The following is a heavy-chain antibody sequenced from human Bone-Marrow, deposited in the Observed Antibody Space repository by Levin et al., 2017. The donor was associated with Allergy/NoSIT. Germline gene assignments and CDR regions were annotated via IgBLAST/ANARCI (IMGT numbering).Heavy chain of an antibody. J-gene: IGHJ5*02. CDR2: ISSSSSYI. V-gene: IGHV3-21*01. D-gene: IGHD6-13*01. Sequence: KSGGSLRLSCAASGFTFSSYSMNWVRQAPGKGLEWVSSISSSSSYIYYADSVKGRFTISRDNAKNSLYLQMNSLRAEDTAVYYCAREKTAGSSWNWFDPWGQGTLVTVSS. CDR1: GFTFSSYS. CDR3: AREKTAGSSWNWFDP.